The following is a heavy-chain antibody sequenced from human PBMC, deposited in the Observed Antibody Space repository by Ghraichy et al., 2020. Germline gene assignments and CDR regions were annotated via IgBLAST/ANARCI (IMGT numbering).Heavy chain of an antibody. CDR3: AREGQFLEWLVLRF. CDR2: INDSGNT. CDR1: GGSFRGYY. D-gene: IGHD3-3*01. J-gene: IGHJ4*02. Sequence: SQTLSLTCAAHGGSFRGYYWSWIRQSPGKGLEWLGEINDSGNTNYNPSLKSRVTISLDTSKKQFSLNLTTVTAANTAVYYCAREGQFLEWLVLRFWSPGTLVTVSS. V-gene: IGHV4-34*01.